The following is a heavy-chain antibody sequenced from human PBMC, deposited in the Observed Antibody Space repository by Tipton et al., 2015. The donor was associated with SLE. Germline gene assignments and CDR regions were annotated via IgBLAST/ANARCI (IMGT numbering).Heavy chain of an antibody. CDR2: IDHSGST. V-gene: IGHV4-34*01. J-gene: IGHJ4*02. CDR1: GGSISDYY. D-gene: IGHD7-27*01. CDR3: ASERTGGYFDY. Sequence: TLSLTCTVSGGSISDYYWSWIRQPPGKGLEWIGEIDHSGSTNYSPSLKSRVTISVDTSKNQFSLKLSSVTAADTAVYYCASERTGGYFDYWGQGTLVTVSS.